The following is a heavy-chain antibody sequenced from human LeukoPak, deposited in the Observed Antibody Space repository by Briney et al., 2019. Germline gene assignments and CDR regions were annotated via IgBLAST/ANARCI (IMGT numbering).Heavy chain of an antibody. CDR3: ARGIYDFWSGYSKPNYYYYMDV. CDR2: SYYSGNT. D-gene: IGHD3-3*01. J-gene: IGHJ6*03. V-gene: IGHV4-39*07. Sequence: SETLSLTCTLSGGSITTTTYYWGWIRQPPGKGLEWIGSSYYSGNTYYNPSLKSRVTISVDTSKNQFSLKLSSVTAADTAVYYCARGIYDFWSGYSKPNYYYYMDVWGKGTTVTVSS. CDR1: GGSITTTTYY.